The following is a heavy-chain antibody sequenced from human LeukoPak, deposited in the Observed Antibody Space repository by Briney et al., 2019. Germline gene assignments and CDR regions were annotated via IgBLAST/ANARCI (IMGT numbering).Heavy chain of an antibody. V-gene: IGHV1-8*01. Sequence: ASVKVSCKASGYTFTSYDINWVRQATGQGLEWMGWMNPNSGNTGYAQKFQGSVTMTRNTSISTAYMELSSLRSEDTAVYYCARDVRYYYYMDVWGKGTTVTVSS. J-gene: IGHJ6*03. CDR1: GYTFTSYD. CDR2: MNPNSGNT. CDR3: ARDVRYYYYMDV.